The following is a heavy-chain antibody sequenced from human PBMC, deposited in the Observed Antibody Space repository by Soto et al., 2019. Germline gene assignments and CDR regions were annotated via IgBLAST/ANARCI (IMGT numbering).Heavy chain of an antibody. CDR3: ARGSSRWYPFDY. J-gene: IGHJ4*02. Sequence: SETLSLTCTVSGGSISRGGSYWSWIRQHPGKGLEWIGYIYYSGSTYYNPSLKSRVTISVDTSKNQFSLKLSSVTAADTAVYYCARGSSRWYPFDYWGQGTLVTVSS. V-gene: IGHV4-31*03. D-gene: IGHD2-15*01. CDR2: IYYSGST. CDR1: GGSISRGGSY.